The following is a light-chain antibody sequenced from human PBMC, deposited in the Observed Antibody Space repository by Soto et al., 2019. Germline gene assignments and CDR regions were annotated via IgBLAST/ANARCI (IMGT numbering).Light chain of an antibody. Sequence: QSALTQPRSVSGSPGQSVTISCTGTSSDVGGYNYVSWYQQHPGKAPTLMIYDVSKRPSGVPDRFSGSKSGNTASLTISGLQAEDEADYYCCSYAGSSTPPSFYVFGTGTKLTVL. CDR1: SSDVGGYNY. V-gene: IGLV2-11*01. J-gene: IGLJ1*01. CDR2: DVS. CDR3: CSYAGSSTPPSFYV.